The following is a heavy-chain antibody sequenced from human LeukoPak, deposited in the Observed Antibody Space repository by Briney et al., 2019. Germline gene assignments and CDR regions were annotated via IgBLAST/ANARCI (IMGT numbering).Heavy chain of an antibody. Sequence: GRSLRLSCAASGFTFDDYAMHWVRQAPGKGLEWVSGISWNSGSIGYADSVKGRFTISRDNARNSLYLQMNSLRAEDMALYYCAKGAYGSVSYYLFDYWGQGTLVTVSS. CDR3: AKGAYGSVSYYLFDY. J-gene: IGHJ4*02. CDR1: GFTFDDYA. CDR2: ISWNSGSI. V-gene: IGHV3-9*03. D-gene: IGHD3-10*01.